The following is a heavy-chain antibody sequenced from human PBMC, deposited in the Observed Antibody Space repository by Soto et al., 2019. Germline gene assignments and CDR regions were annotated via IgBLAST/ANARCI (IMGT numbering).Heavy chain of an antibody. D-gene: IGHD3-16*01. CDR3: ARAMGDWGTYYYYYGMDV. V-gene: IGHV4-59*01. J-gene: IGHJ6*02. CDR1: GDSMTNNY. CDR2: VYYSGAT. Sequence: SETLSLTCTVSGDSMTNNYWGWIRQPPGKGLEWIGYVYYSGATNYSPSLKSRVSMSPDPSRNQFSLKLTSVTAADTAVYYCARAMGDWGTYYYYYGMDVWGQGTMVTVSS.